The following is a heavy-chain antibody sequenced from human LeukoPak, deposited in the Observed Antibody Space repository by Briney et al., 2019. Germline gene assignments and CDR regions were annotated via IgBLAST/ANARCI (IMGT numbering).Heavy chain of an antibody. J-gene: IGHJ3*02. Sequence: ASVKVSCKASGYTFTSYGISWVRQAPGQGLEWMGWISAYNGDTNYAQKLQGRVTMTTDTSTSTAYMELRSLRSDDTAVYYCARDSYNWNCVFNDAFDIWGQGTMVTVSS. CDR3: ARDSYNWNCVFNDAFDI. V-gene: IGHV1-18*01. CDR2: ISAYNGDT. CDR1: GYTFTSYG. D-gene: IGHD1-7*01.